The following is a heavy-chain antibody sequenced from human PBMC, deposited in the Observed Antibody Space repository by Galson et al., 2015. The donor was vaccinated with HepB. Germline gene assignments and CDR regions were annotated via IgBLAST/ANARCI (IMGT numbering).Heavy chain of an antibody. V-gene: IGHV3-21*01. Sequence: SLRLSCAASGFTFSSYSMNWVRQAPGKGLEWVSSISSSSSYIYYADSVKGRFTISRDNAKNSLYLQMNSLRAEDTAVYYCARDSSDFWSGYSYLYFDLWGRGTLVTVSS. D-gene: IGHD3-3*01. J-gene: IGHJ2*01. CDR2: ISSSSSYI. CDR3: ARDSSDFWSGYSYLYFDL. CDR1: GFTFSSYS.